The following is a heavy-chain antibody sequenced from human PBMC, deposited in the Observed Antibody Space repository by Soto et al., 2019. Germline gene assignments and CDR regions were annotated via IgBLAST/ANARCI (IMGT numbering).Heavy chain of an antibody. CDR3: ASYYYDSSGYYYVPGVC. Sequence: SETLSLTCTVSGGSISSSSYYWGWIRQPPGKGLEWIGSIYYSGSTYYNPSLKSRVTISVDTSKNQFSLKLSSVTAADTAVYYCASYYYDSSGYYYVPGVCWGQGTLVT. J-gene: IGHJ4*02. CDR1: GGSISSSSYY. CDR2: IYYSGST. D-gene: IGHD3-22*01. V-gene: IGHV4-39*01.